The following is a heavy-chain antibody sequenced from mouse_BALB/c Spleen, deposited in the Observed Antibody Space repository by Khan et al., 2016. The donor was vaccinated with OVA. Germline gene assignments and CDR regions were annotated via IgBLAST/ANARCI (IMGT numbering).Heavy chain of an antibody. CDR2: IHYSGST. Sequence: EVQLQESGPDLVKPSQSLSLTCTVTGYSITSGYSWHWIRQFPGNKLEWMGYIHYSGSTDYNPSLKSRISITRNTSKNQFFLQLNSVTTEDTATYYCTRVYSYGSSFSYWGQGTLVTVSS. V-gene: IGHV3-1*02. J-gene: IGHJ3*01. CDR1: GYSITSGYS. CDR3: TRVYSYGSSFSY. D-gene: IGHD1-1*01.